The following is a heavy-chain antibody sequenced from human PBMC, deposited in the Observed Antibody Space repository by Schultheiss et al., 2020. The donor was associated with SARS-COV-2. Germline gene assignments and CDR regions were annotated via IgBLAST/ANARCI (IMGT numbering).Heavy chain of an antibody. CDR3: AKEKADCSGGSCYYDAFDI. CDR1: GFTFSSYA. V-gene: IGHV3-30*04. D-gene: IGHD2-15*01. CDR2: ISYDGNYK. Sequence: GESLKISCAASGFTFSSYAMSWVRQAPGKGLEWVAVISYDGNYKYYADSVKGRFTISRDDSKNTLYLQMNSLRAEDTAVYYCAKEKADCSGGSCYYDAFDIWGQGTMVTVSS. J-gene: IGHJ3*02.